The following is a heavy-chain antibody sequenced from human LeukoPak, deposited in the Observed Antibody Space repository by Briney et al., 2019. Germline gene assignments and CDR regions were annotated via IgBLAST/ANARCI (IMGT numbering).Heavy chain of an antibody. CDR2: ITASSTAI. J-gene: IGHJ3*01. D-gene: IGHD1-26*01. CDR1: GFTFNTYT. V-gene: IGHV3-21*04. CDR3: AKDRGGSSELGDAFDV. Sequence: GGSLRLSCAASGFTFNTYTMNWVRQAPGKGLEWVSSITASSTAIYSADSVKGRFTISRDNAKNSLYLQMNSLRVEDTALYYCAKDRGGSSELGDAFDVWGQGTMVRVSS.